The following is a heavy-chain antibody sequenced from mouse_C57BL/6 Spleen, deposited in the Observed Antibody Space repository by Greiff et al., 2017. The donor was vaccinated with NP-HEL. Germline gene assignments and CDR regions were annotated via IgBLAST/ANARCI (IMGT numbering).Heavy chain of an antibody. J-gene: IGHJ3*01. CDR2: ISSGGDYI. V-gene: IGHV5-9-1*02. CDR3: TRRGEGSDGSWFAY. CDR1: GFTFSSYA. Sequence: EVQVVESGEGLVKPGGFLKLSCAAFGFTFSSYAMSWVRQTPETRPEWVAYISSGGDYIYYPDTVKGRFTISRDNARNPLHEQMSILKSEDTAMYDWTRRGEGSDGSWFAYWGQGTLVTVSA.